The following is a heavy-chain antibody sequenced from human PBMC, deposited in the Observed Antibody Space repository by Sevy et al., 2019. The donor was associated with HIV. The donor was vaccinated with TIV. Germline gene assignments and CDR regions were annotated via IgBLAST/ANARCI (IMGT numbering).Heavy chain of an antibody. V-gene: IGHV3-7*01. CDR3: ARCYYDSRGYFYYFYGLDV. Sequence: GGSLRLSCAASGFTFSTYYMSWVRQAPGKGLEWVASIKKDGSEKYYVDSVKGRFTISRDNAKNSLYLQMNSLRAEDTAVYYCARCYYDSRGYFYYFYGLDVWGQGTTVTVSS. J-gene: IGHJ6*02. CDR1: GFTFSTYY. CDR2: IKKDGSEK. D-gene: IGHD3-22*01.